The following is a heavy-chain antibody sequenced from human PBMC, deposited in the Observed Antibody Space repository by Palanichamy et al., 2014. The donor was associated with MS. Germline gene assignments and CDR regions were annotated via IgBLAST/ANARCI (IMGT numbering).Heavy chain of an antibody. J-gene: IGHJ6*02. CDR1: GGSISSSNYY. CDR2: IYYSGST. CDR3: VRLNWKPNYYYYGMDV. Sequence: QLQLQESGPGLVKPSETLSLTCTVSGGSISSSNYYWGWIRQPPGKGLEWIGSIYYSGSTYYNPSLKSRVTISVDTSKNQFSLKLISVTAADAAVYYCVRLNWKPNYYYYGMDVWGQGTTVTVSS. D-gene: IGHD1-20*01. V-gene: IGHV4-39*01.